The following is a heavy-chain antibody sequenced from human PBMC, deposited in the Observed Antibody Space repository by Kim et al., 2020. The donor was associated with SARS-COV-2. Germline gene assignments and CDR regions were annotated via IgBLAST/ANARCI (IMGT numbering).Heavy chain of an antibody. V-gene: IGHV3-15*01. J-gene: IGHJ4*02. D-gene: IGHD3-22*01. CDR3: TTDRHDYYDSSGYPYYFDY. CDR2: IKSKTDGGTT. Sequence: GGSLRLSCAASGFTFSNAWMSWVRQAPGKGLEWVGHIKSKTDGGTTDYAAPVKGRFTISRDDSKNTLYLQMNSLKTEDTAVHYCTTDRHDYYDSSGYPYYFDYWGQGTLVTVSS. CDR1: GFTFSNAW.